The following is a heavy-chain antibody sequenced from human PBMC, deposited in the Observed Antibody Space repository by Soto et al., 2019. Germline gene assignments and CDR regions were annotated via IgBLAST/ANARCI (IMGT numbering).Heavy chain of an antibody. CDR1: GGTFSSYT. V-gene: IGHV1-69*12. CDR3: ARGNHRWLQLWYFDI. Sequence: QVQLVQSGAEVKKPGSSVTVSCKASGGTFSSYTISWVRQAPGQGLEWMGGIIPIFGTANYAQKFQGRVTITAVESTSTAYMELSSLRSEDTAVYYCARGNHRWLQLWYFDIWGRGTLVTVSS. J-gene: IGHJ2*01. CDR2: IIPIFGTA. D-gene: IGHD5-12*01.